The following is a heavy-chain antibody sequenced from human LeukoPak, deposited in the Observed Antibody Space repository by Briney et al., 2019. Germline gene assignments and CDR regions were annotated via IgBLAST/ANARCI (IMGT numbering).Heavy chain of an antibody. CDR2: ISSSSSYI. D-gene: IGHD1-26*01. CDR3: ARALSGSYDFDY. V-gene: IGHV3-21*01. J-gene: IGHJ4*02. Sequence: GGSLRLSCVASGLTFSSYSMNWVRQAPGKGLEWVSSISSSSSYIYYADSVKGRFTISRDNAKNSLYLQMNSLRAEDTAVYYCARALSGSYDFDYWGQGTLVTVSS. CDR1: GLTFSSYS.